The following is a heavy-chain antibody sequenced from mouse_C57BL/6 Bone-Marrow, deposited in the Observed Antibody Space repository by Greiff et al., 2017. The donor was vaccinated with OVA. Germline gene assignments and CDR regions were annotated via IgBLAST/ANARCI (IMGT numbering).Heavy chain of an antibody. V-gene: IGHV1-64*01. J-gene: IGHJ1*03. CDR2: IHPNSGST. CDR1: GYTFTSYW. D-gene: IGHD2-4*01. CDR3: ARIFDYDDGWYFDV. Sequence: QVHVKQPGAELVKPGASVKLSCKASGYTFTSYWMHWVKQRPGQGLEWIGMIHPNSGSTNYNEKFKSKATLTVDKSSSTAYMQLSSLTSEDSAVYYCARIFDYDDGWYFDVWGTGTTVTVAS.